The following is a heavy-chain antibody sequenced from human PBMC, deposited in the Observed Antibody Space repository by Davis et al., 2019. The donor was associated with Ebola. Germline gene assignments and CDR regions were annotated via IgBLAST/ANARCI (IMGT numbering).Heavy chain of an antibody. V-gene: IGHV1-18*01. CDR1: GYTFTSYA. D-gene: IGHD2-15*01. CDR2: INPHNGNT. CDR3: ARMLGYCSGGSCPIYYYYGMDV. Sequence: AASVKVSCKASGYTFTSYAVNWVRQAPGQGLEWMGRINPHNGNTNYAQKLQGRVTMTTDTSTSTAYMELRSLRSDDTAVYYFARMLGYCSGGSCPIYYYYGMDVWGKGTTVTVSS. J-gene: IGHJ6*04.